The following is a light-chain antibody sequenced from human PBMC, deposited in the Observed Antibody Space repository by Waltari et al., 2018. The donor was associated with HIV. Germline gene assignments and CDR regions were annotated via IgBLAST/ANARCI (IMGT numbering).Light chain of an antibody. J-gene: IGKJ3*01. CDR2: IAS. Sequence: DILLTQSPSFLSASVGDRVTISCRANPGIRKYVAWYQQRPGRAPKLLIVIASILQEGVPSRFIASGSGTQFTLTINTLQPEDFATYYCQQQNTYPLTFGPGT. CDR3: QQQNTYPLT. CDR1: PGIRKY. V-gene: IGKV1-9*01.